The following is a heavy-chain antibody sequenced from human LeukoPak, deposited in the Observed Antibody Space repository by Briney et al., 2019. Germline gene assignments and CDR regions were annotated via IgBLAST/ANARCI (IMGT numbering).Heavy chain of an antibody. CDR3: ARDFRSLVL. J-gene: IGHJ4*02. D-gene: IGHD3-10*01. Sequence: PGGSLRLSCAASGFTFSDYYMSWIRQAPGKGLEWVSYISRGGSTTYYTDSVKGRFTISRDNAMNSLYLQMNSLRAEDTAVHFCARDFRSLVLWGQGTLVTVSS. CDR1: GFTFSDYY. CDR2: ISRGGSTT. V-gene: IGHV3-11*04.